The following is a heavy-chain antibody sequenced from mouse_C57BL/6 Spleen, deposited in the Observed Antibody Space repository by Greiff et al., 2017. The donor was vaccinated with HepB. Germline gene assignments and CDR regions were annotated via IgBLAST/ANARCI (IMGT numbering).Heavy chain of an antibody. D-gene: IGHD3-3*01. Sequence: DVQLVESGGGLVQPGGSLKLSCAASGFTFSDYYMYWVRQTPEKRLEWVAYISNGGGSTYYPDTVKGRFTISRDNAKNTLYLQMSRLKSEDTAMYYCATGRDEGYFDYWGQGTTLTVSS. V-gene: IGHV5-12*01. J-gene: IGHJ2*01. CDR2: ISNGGGST. CDR1: GFTFSDYY. CDR3: ATGRDEGYFDY.